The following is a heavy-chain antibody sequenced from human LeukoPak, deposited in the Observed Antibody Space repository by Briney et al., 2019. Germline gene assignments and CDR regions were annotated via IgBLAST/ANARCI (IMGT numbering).Heavy chain of an antibody. J-gene: IGHJ4*02. V-gene: IGHV4-59*08. D-gene: IGHD6-19*01. CDR1: GGSISSYY. Sequence: SETLSLTCTVSGGSISSYYWSWIRQPPGKGLEWIGYIYYSGSTSYNPSLKSRVAISLDTSKNQFSLKLTSVTAADTAVYYCARRGYSSGWYYFDYWGQGTLVTVSS. CDR2: IYYSGST. CDR3: ARRGYSSGWYYFDY.